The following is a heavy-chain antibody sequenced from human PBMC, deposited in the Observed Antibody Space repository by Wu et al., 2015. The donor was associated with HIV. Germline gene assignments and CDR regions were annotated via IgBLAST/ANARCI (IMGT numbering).Heavy chain of an antibody. V-gene: IGHV1-69*13. CDR1: GGLFSTYG. Sequence: QVQLVQSGAEVKKPGSSVKVSCKASGGLFSTYGITWVRQVPGQGPEWMGRIIPIFHTANYAQKFQGRVTITADESSNTAYMEVNSLRSEDTAVYYCARDRVAYCGDDCYSAFDYVGPGNAGHRLL. CDR3: ARDRVAYCGDDCYSAFDY. D-gene: IGHD2-21*02. CDR2: IIPIFHTA. J-gene: IGHJ4*02.